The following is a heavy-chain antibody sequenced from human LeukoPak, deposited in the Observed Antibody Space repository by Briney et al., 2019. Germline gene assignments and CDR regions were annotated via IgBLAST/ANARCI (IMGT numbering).Heavy chain of an antibody. CDR2: IIPILGIA. V-gene: IGHV1-69*04. D-gene: IGHD2-21*02. CDR1: GGTFSSYA. Sequence: ASVKVSCKASGGTFSSYAISWVRQAPGQGLEWMGRIIPILGIANYAQKFQGRVTITADKSTSTAYMELSSLRSEDTAVYYCATAYCGGDCSVDYWGQGTLVTVSS. J-gene: IGHJ4*02. CDR3: ATAYCGGDCSVDY.